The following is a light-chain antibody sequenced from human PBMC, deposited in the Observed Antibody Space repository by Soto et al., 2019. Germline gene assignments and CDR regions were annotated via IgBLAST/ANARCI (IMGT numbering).Light chain of an antibody. V-gene: IGKV1-5*01. CDR1: QSISTW. J-gene: IGKJ2*01. CDR3: QQYDSYST. CDR2: DAS. Sequence: GDRVTITCRASQSISTWLAWYQQKPGQAPKLLIYDASSLQTGVPSRFGGSGSGTDFTLTISSLQPEDFATSYGQQYDSYSTFGQGTKLEFK.